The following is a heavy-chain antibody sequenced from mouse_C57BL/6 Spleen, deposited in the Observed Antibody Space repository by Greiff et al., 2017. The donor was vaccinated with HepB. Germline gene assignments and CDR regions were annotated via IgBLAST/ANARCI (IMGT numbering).Heavy chain of an antibody. CDR3: ARDRGYDGFAY. D-gene: IGHD2-2*01. CDR1: GYSITSGYY. V-gene: IGHV3-6*01. J-gene: IGHJ3*01. Sequence: EVQLQQSGPGLVKPSQSLSLTCSVTGYSITSGYYWNWIRQFPGNKLEWMGYISYDGSNNYNPSLKNRISITRDTSKNQFFLKLNSVTTEDTATYYCARDRGYDGFAYWGQGTLVTVSA. CDR2: ISYDGSN.